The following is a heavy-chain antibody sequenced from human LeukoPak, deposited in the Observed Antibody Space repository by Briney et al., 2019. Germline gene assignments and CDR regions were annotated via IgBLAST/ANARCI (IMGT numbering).Heavy chain of an antibody. J-gene: IGHJ4*02. CDR2: ISSSTTYT. Sequence: GGSLRLSCAASGFTFSDYSMSWIRQAPGKGLEWVSYISSSTTYTNYADSVKGRFTISRDNAKNSLYLQMNSLRAEDTSVYYCARDRGYCSGGSCYSEIPDYWGQGTLVTVSS. CDR1: GFTFSDYS. D-gene: IGHD2-15*01. CDR3: ARDRGYCSGGSCYSEIPDY. V-gene: IGHV3-11*06.